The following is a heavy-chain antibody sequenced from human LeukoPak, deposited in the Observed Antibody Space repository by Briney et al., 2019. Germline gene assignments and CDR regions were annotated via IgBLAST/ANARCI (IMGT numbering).Heavy chain of an antibody. D-gene: IGHD3-10*01. Sequence: GGSLRLSCAASGFTFISYTMNWVRQAPGKGLEWVSSISSSSSYIYYADSVKGRFTISRDNAKNSLYLQMNSLRAEDTAVYYCAKVGVLAGSKYFDYWGQGTLVTVSS. CDR2: ISSSSSYI. CDR1: GFTFISYT. J-gene: IGHJ4*02. CDR3: AKVGVLAGSKYFDY. V-gene: IGHV3-21*01.